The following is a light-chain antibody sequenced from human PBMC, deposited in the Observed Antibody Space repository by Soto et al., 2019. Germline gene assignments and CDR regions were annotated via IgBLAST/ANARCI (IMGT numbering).Light chain of an antibody. CDR1: TTDIGSYNY. CDR3: SSYTNINTRACV. J-gene: IGLJ1*01. V-gene: IGLV2-14*01. Sequence: QSALTQPASVSASPGQSITISCTGTTTDIGSYNYVSWYRHHPGKVPQLMIYEVSHRPSGISHRFSGSKSGNTASLTISGLQAEDEAEYYCSSYTNINTRACVFGTGTKLTVL. CDR2: EVS.